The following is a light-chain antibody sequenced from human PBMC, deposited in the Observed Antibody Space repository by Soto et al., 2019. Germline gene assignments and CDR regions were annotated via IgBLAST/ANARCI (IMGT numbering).Light chain of an antibody. CDR3: CSYAGSSSSI. V-gene: IGLV2-23*02. Sequence: QCLLTQPASVSGSPGQSITISYSGTSSDVGTYNLVSWYQQYPGKAPRLMIYEVTKRPSGVSNRFSGSKSGNTASLTISGLQPEDEADYYCCSYAGSSSSIFGTGTKVTVL. CDR1: SSDVGTYNL. CDR2: EVT. J-gene: IGLJ1*01.